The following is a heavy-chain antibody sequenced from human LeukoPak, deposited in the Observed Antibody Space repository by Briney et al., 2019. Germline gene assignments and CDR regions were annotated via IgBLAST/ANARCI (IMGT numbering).Heavy chain of an antibody. CDR3: ASSDILTGRPTGY. CDR1: GGTFSSYA. V-gene: IGHV1-69*05. D-gene: IGHD3-9*01. J-gene: IGHJ4*02. Sequence: SVKVSCKASGGTFSSYAISWVRQAPGQGLEWMGRIIPIFGTANYAQKFQGRVTITTDESTSTAYMELSSLRSEDTAVYYRASSDILTGRPTGYWGQGTLVTVSS. CDR2: IIPIFGTA.